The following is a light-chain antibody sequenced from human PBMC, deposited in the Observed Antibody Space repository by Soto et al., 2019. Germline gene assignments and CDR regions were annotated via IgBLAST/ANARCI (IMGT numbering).Light chain of an antibody. Sequence: ETVLTQSPGTLSLSPGERATLSCRASQNIRSNYLAWYQQTPGQAPSLLIYGASNRATGIPDRFSGSGSGTDFTLIISRLEPEDFALYYCQQYVSSPWTFGQGTKVEIK. CDR1: QNIRSNY. CDR2: GAS. V-gene: IGKV3-20*01. J-gene: IGKJ1*01. CDR3: QQYVSSPWT.